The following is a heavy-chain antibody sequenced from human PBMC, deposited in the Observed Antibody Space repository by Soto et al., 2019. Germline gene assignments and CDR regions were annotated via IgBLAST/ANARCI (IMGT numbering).Heavy chain of an antibody. J-gene: IGHJ4*02. V-gene: IGHV3-23*01. Sequence: EVPLLESGGGLVQPGGSLRLSCAASGFTFSSYAMTWVRQAPGKGLEWVSTMSGSGDRTNYADSVKGRFTISRDNAKNTLYLQMNSLRAEDTAVYYCAKGIGAEVALVGAYWGQGTLVTVSS. D-gene: IGHD1-26*01. CDR1: GFTFSSYA. CDR3: AKGIGAEVALVGAY. CDR2: MSGSGDRT.